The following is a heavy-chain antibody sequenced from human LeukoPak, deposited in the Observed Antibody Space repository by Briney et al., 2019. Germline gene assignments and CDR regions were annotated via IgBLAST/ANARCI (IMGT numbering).Heavy chain of an antibody. Sequence: GESLRLSCAASGFTFSSYAMSWVRQAPGKGLQWVSAISSSGANTYYADSVKGRFTISRDNSKNTLYLQMDSLRDEDRAVYYCANGGNSLGYFDYWGLGSLVTVSS. CDR3: ANGGNSLGYFDY. CDR1: GFTFSSYA. J-gene: IGHJ4*02. D-gene: IGHD4-23*01. CDR2: ISSSGANT. V-gene: IGHV3-23*01.